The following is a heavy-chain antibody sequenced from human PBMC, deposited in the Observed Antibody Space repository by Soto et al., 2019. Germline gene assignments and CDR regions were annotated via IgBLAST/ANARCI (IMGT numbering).Heavy chain of an antibody. CDR2: ISYDGSNK. V-gene: IGHV3-30*18. CDR1: GFTFSSYV. CDR3: AKDKPSYYYYGMDV. J-gene: IGHJ6*02. Sequence: LRLSCAASGFTFSSYVMHWVRQAPGKGLEWVAVISYDGSNKYYADSVKGRFTISRDNSKNTLYLQMNSLRAEDTAVYYCAKDKPSYYYYGMDVWGQGTTVTVSS.